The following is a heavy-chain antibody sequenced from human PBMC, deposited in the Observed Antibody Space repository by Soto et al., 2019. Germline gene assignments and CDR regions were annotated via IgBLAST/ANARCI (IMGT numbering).Heavy chain of an antibody. CDR3: ATLREYYYDSSGYSY. Sequence: GGSLRLSCGASGFTFSRYSMKWVRQAPGKGLEWVSSISSSSSYIYYADSVKGRFTISRDNAKNSLYLQMNSLRAEDTAVYYCATLREYYYDSSGYSYWGQGTLVT. D-gene: IGHD3-22*01. V-gene: IGHV3-21*01. CDR1: GFTFSRYS. CDR2: ISSSSSYI. J-gene: IGHJ4*02.